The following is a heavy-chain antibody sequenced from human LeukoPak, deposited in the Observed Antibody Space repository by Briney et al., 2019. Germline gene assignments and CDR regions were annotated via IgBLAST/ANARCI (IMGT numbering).Heavy chain of an antibody. CDR2: LYYSGST. CDR1: GGSISSSSYY. CDR3: ARYYYDSSGYFVGGNYFDY. J-gene: IGHJ4*02. V-gene: IGHV4-39*01. D-gene: IGHD3-22*01. Sequence: SETLSLTCTVSGGSISSSSYYWGWIRQPPGKGLGWIGGLYYSGSTYYNPSLKSRVTISVDTSKNQFSLKLSSVTAADTAVYYCARYYYDSSGYFVGGNYFDYWGQGTLVTVSS.